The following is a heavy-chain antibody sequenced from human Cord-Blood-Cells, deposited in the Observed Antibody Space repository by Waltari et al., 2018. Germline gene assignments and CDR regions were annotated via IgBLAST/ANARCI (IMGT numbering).Heavy chain of an antibody. CDR1: GYTFTGYS. J-gene: IGHJ5*02. CDR3: ARGEYSSSWYWFDP. V-gene: IGHV1-2*02. Sequence: QVPLVQSGAAVTKPGASVKVSCKASGYTFTGYSMHWVRQAPGQGLEWMGWINPNSGDTKYAQKFQGRVTMTRDTSISTAYMELSRLRSDDTAVYDCARGEYSSSWYWFDPWGQGTLVTVSS. D-gene: IGHD6-13*01. CDR2: INPNSGDT.